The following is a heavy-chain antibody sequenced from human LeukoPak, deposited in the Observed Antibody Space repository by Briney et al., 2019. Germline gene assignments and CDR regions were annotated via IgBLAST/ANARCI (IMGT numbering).Heavy chain of an antibody. CDR2: MNPNSGDT. V-gene: IGHV1-2*02. CDR3: ARDSLSGSTDY. D-gene: IGHD1-26*01. J-gene: IGHJ4*02. CDR1: GYTFTGYY. Sequence: ASVKVSCKASGYTFTGYYIHWVRQAPGQGLEWMGLMNPNSGDTTYAQKFQGRVTMNRDTSISTAYMELNRLRSDETAVYYCARDSLSGSTDYWGQGTLVTVSS.